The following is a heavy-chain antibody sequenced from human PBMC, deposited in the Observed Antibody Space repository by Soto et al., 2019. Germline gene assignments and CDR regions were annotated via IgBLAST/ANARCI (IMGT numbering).Heavy chain of an antibody. D-gene: IGHD1-26*01. J-gene: IGHJ4*02. CDR3: ARILVGALDF. CDR1: GGSFSDHF. V-gene: IGHV4-34*01. CDR2: VNHRGST. Sequence: PSETLSLTCAVYGGSFSDHFWTWIRQSPGKGLEWIGDVNHRGSTSYNPSLKSRVTISLDSSKNQFSLSLSSVTAADTAVYYCARILVGALDFWGQGALVTVSS.